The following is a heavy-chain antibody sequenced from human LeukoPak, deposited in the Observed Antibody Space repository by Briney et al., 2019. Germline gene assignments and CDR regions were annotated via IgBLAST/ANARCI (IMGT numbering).Heavy chain of an antibody. V-gene: IGHV1-2*02. CDR1: GYTFTGYY. CDR3: ARDATIAADQFDY. D-gene: IGHD6-13*01. CDR2: INPNSGGT. J-gene: IGHJ4*02. Sequence: ASVKVSCKASGYTFTGYYMHWVRQAPGRGLEWMGWINPNSGGTNYAQKFQGRVTMTRDTSISTAYMELSRLRSDDTAVYYCARDATIAADQFDYWGQGTLVTVSS.